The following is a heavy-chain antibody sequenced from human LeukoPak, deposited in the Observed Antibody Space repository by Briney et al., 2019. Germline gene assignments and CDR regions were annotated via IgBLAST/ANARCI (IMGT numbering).Heavy chain of an antibody. CDR1: GFTFSSYS. D-gene: IGHD4-17*01. CDR2: IYSGGST. V-gene: IGHV3-53*01. Sequence: PGGSLRLSCAASGFTFSSYSMNWVRDAPGKGLEWVSVIYSGGSTYYADSVKGRFTISRDNSKNTLYLQMNSLRAEDTAVYYCARDENGDYVFDYWGQGTLVTVSS. J-gene: IGHJ4*02. CDR3: ARDENGDYVFDY.